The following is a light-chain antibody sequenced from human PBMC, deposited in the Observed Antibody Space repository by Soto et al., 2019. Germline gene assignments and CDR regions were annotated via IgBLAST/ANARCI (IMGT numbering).Light chain of an antibody. V-gene: IGKV3-11*01. Sequence: EIVMTQSPATLSVSPGARGPLSCRASQSVSSNLAWYPQKPGQAPRLLIYDVSTRATGIPARFSGSGSGTDFTLTISSLEPEDFAVYSCQQRSDWPITFGQGTRLEIK. CDR3: QQRSDWPIT. J-gene: IGKJ5*01. CDR1: QSVSSN. CDR2: DVS.